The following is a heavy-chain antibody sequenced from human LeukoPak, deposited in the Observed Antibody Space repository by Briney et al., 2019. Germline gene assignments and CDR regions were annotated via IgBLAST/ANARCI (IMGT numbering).Heavy chain of an antibody. J-gene: IGHJ4*02. CDR2: IYYSGST. CDR1: GGSISSSSYY. CDR3: ATPYDFWSGYLY. V-gene: IGHV4-39*01. Sequence: PSETLSLTCTVSGGSISSSSYYWGWLRQPPGKGLGWIGSIYYSGSTYYNPSLKSRVTISVDTSKNQFSLKLGSVTAADTAVYYCATPYDFWSGYLYWGQGTLVTVSS. D-gene: IGHD3-3*01.